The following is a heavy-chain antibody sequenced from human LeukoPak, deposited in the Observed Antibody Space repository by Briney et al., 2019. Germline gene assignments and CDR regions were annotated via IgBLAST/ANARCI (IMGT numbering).Heavy chain of an antibody. Sequence: GESLKISCKGSGYSFSSYWIAWVRQMPGKGLEWMGIIYPGDSDIKYSPSFQGQVIISADKSISTAYLQWSSLKASDTVMYYCARGPMGLNWGQGTLVTVSS. CDR2: IYPGDSDI. CDR1: GYSFSSYW. D-gene: IGHD3-10*01. V-gene: IGHV5-51*01. J-gene: IGHJ4*02. CDR3: ARGPMGLN.